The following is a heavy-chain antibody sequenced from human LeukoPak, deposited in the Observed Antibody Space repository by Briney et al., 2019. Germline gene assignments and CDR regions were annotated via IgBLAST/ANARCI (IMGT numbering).Heavy chain of an antibody. CDR2: ISGSGGST. Sequence: PGGSLRLSCAASGFTFSSYAMSWVRQAPGKGLEWVSAISGSGGSTYYADSVKGRFTIFRDNSKNTLYLQMNSLRAEDTAVYYCAKRAPVAAAGTGRYFDYWGQGTLVTVSS. J-gene: IGHJ4*02. D-gene: IGHD1/OR15-1a*01. V-gene: IGHV3-23*01. CDR3: AKRAPVAAAGTGRYFDY. CDR1: GFTFSSYA.